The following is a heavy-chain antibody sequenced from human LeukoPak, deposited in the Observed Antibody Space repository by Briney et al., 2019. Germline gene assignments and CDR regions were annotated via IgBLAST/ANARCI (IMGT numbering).Heavy chain of an antibody. CDR2: SCHNGGT. V-gene: IGHV4-38-2*02. Sequence: SETLSLTCTVSGYSISSGYYWGWIRQPPGKGLEWIVSSCHNGGTYYNPSLKSRVTISVDTSKNQFSLKLSSVTAADTAVYYCARDFGNYDSSGMGAFDIWGQGTMVTVSS. J-gene: IGHJ3*02. D-gene: IGHD3-22*01. CDR3: ARDFGNYDSSGMGAFDI. CDR1: GYSISSGYY.